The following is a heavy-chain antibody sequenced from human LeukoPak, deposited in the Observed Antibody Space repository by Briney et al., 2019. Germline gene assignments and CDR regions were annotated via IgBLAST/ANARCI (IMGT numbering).Heavy chain of an antibody. V-gene: IGHV3-23*01. Sequence: PGGSLRLSCAASGLTFSSYAMSWVRQAPGKGLEWVSAVSGSGGTTYYADSVKGRFTISRDNSKNTLYLQMNSLRAEDTAVYYCAKDRDSGSSAPGDYFDYWGQGTLVTVSS. CDR2: VSGSGGTT. J-gene: IGHJ4*02. CDR3: AKDRDSGSSAPGDYFDY. D-gene: IGHD6-6*01. CDR1: GLTFSSYA.